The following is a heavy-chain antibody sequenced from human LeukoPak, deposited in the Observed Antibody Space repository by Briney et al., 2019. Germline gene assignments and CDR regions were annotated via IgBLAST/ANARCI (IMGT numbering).Heavy chain of an antibody. CDR1: GFSFSSYG. V-gene: IGHV3-48*02. CDR2: ISYSTTTI. J-gene: IGHJ4*02. Sequence: GGSLRLSCAASGFSFSSYGMNWVRQAPGKGLEWVSYISYSTTTIYYADSVKGRFTISRDNVENSLYLQMSSLRDEDTAVYYCTRVGYIDEGIDYWGQGTLVTVSS. D-gene: IGHD5-24*01. CDR3: TRVGYIDEGIDY.